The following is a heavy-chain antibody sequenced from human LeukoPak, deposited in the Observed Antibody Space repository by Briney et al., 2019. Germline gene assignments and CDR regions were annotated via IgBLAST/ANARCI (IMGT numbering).Heavy chain of an antibody. J-gene: IGHJ4*02. Sequence: SETLSLTCAVSAASISNYYWSWIRQAPGKGLEWIGYIYYSGSTYYNPSLKSRVTISVDTSKNQFSLKLSSVTAADTAVYYCARVPYSGYDGYYFDYWGQGTLVTVSS. CDR2: IYYSGST. CDR1: AASISNYY. D-gene: IGHD5-12*01. V-gene: IGHV4-59*08. CDR3: ARVPYSGYDGYYFDY.